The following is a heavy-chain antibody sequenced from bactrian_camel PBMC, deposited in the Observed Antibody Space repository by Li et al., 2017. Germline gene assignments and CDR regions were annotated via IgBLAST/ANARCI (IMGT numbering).Heavy chain of an antibody. J-gene: IGHJ6*01. CDR3: VKDDWGWSFGS. Sequence: VQLVESGGGSVQAGGTLTLSCAASGYTDSSGCMGWFRQAPGKEREGVAAIAIDSTVGSGFYADSVKGRFTISRDNAKNSVYLQMNSLKPEDTAVYYCVKDDWGWSFGSWGQGTQVTVS. V-gene: IGHV3S40*01. CDR1: GYTDSSGC. CDR2: IAIDSTVGSG. D-gene: IGHD5*01.